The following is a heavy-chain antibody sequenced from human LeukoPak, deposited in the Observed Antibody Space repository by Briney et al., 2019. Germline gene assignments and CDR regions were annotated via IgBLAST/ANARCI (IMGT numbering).Heavy chain of an antibody. V-gene: IGHV4-34*01. CDR3: ARGVGMGSTSWYLIWFDP. J-gene: IGHJ5*02. CDR2: INHSGST. CDR1: GGSFSGYY. Sequence: KPSETLSLTCAVYGGSFSGYYWSWLRQPPGKGLEWIGEINHSGSTNYNPSLKSRVTISVDTSKNQFSLKLSSVTAADTAVYYCARGVGMGSTSWYLIWFDPWGQGTLVTVSS. D-gene: IGHD2-2*01.